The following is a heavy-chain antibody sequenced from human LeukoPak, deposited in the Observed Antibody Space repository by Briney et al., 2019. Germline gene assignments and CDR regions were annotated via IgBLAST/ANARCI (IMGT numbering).Heavy chain of an antibody. Sequence: SETLSLTCTVSGGSISSGSYYWSWIRQPAGKGLEWIGRIYTSGSTNYNPSLKSRVTISVDTSKNQFSLKLSSVTAADTAVYYCARDRPDLSSIWGQGTMVTVSS. D-gene: IGHD2/OR15-2a*01. V-gene: IGHV4-61*02. CDR2: IYTSGST. CDR3: ARDRPDLSSI. CDR1: GGSISSGSYY. J-gene: IGHJ3*02.